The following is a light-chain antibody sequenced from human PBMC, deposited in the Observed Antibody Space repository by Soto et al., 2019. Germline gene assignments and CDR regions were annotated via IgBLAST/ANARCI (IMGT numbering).Light chain of an antibody. J-gene: IGLJ1*01. V-gene: IGLV2-14*01. Sequence: QSALTQPASVSGSPGQSITISCTGTSSDVGGYNYVSWYQQHPGKAPKLMIYEVSNRPSGVSNRFSGSKSGNTASLTISGXXXXXXXDYYCSSYTSSSTLVFGTGTKVTV. CDR3: SSYTSSSTLV. CDR1: SSDVGGYNY. CDR2: EVS.